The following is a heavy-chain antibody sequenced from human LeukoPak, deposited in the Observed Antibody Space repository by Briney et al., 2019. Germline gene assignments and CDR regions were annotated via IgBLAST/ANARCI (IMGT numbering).Heavy chain of an antibody. D-gene: IGHD3-3*01. J-gene: IGHJ4*02. CDR1: GYTFTSYD. Sequence: GASVKVSCKASGYTFTSYDINWVRQATGQGLEWRGWVNPNSGNTGYAQKFQGRVTMTRNTSISTAYMELSSLRSEDTAVYYCARLYSRDFWGGYHLDYWGQGTLVTVSS. CDR2: VNPNSGNT. CDR3: ARLYSRDFWGGYHLDY. V-gene: IGHV1-8*01.